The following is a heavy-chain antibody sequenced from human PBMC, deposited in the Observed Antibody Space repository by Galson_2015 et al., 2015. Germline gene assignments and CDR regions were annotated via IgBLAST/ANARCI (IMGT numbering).Heavy chain of an antibody. J-gene: IGHJ4*02. V-gene: IGHV4-39*01. D-gene: IGHD1-26*01. Sequence: ETLSLTCTVSGGSISSSSYYWGWIRQPPGKGLEWIGSIYYSGSTYYNPSLKSRVTISVDTSKNQFSLKLSSVTAADTAVYYCARFSGSYGYYFDYWGQGTLVTVSS. CDR3: ARFSGSYGYYFDY. CDR2: IYYSGST. CDR1: GGSISSSSYY.